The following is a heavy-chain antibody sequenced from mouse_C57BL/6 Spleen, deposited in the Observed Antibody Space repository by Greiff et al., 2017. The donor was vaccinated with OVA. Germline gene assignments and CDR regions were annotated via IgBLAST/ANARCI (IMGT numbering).Heavy chain of an antibody. J-gene: IGHJ2*01. CDR1: GYTFTSYW. Sequence: VQLQQPGAELVMPGASVKLSCKASGYTFTSYWMHWVKQRPGKGLEWIGEIDPSASYTNYNQKLKGKSTLTVDESSSTAYMQRSSLTSEDSAVYYCALYGDCFDYWGQGTTLTVSS. CDR2: IDPSASYT. V-gene: IGHV1-69*01. D-gene: IGHD1-1*01. CDR3: ALYGDCFDY.